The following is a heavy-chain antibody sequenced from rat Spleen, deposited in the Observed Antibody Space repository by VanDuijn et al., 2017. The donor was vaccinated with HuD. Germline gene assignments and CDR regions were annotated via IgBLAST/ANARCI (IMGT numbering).Heavy chain of an antibody. CDR3: ARRHYGYTDYFDY. D-gene: IGHD1-9*01. CDR2: ISYDGTST. Sequence: EVQLVDSGGGLVQPGRSLKLSCAASGFTFSDYYMAWVRQAPTKGLEWVATISYDGTSTYYRDSVKGRFTISRDNAKSTLSLQMDSLMSEDTATYYCARRHYGYTDYFDYWGQGVMVTVSS. CDR1: GFTFSDYY. V-gene: IGHV5-7*01. J-gene: IGHJ2*01.